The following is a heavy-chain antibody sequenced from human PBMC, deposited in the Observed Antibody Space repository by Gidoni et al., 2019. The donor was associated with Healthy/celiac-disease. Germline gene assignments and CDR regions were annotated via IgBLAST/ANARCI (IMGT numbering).Heavy chain of an antibody. V-gene: IGHV3-23*01. CDR2: IRGSGGST. CDR3: PRGGASQYFYFSGMDV. J-gene: IGHJ6*02. Sequence: EVQLLESGGGLVQPGGSMRLSCAASGFTFSSAARSWVRQAPGKGLEWVSAIRGSGGSTYYTDSVKGRFTISRDNSKTTLYLQMNSLRAEDTAVYYCPRGGASQYFYFSGMDVWGQGTTVTVSS. D-gene: IGHD2-15*01. CDR1: GFTFSSAA.